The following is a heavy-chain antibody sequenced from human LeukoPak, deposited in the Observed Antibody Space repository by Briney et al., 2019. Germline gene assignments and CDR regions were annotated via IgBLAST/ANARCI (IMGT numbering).Heavy chain of an antibody. J-gene: IGHJ4*02. V-gene: IGHV1-18*01. CDR2: ISAYNGNT. Sequence: ASVRVSCKASGYTFTSYGISWVREGPGQGLEWMGWISAYNGNTNYAQKFQDRVTMTTDTPTRTAYMELRSLRSDDTAVYYCARDFVDTVMVVDYWGQGTLVTVSS. CDR3: ARDFVDTVMVVDY. CDR1: GYTFTSYG. D-gene: IGHD5-18*01.